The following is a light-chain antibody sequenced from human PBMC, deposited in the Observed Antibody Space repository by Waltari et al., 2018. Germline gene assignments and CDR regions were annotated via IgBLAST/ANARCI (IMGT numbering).Light chain of an antibody. CDR3: GSYTSSTTLA. CDR1: SSDVGGYDY. V-gene: IGLV2-14*03. CDR2: DVS. J-gene: IGLJ1*01. Sequence: QSALTQPASVSGSPGQSITISCTGTSSDVGGYDYVSWYQQHPGKAPKLILYDVSNRPLGVCRRFSGSKSGNTASLTISGLQADDEAEYYCGSYTSSTTLAFGTGTKVTVL.